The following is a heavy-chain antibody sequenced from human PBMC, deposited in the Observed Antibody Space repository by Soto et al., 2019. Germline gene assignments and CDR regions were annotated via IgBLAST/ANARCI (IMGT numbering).Heavy chain of an antibody. D-gene: IGHD3-9*01. Sequence: QVQLVESGGGVVQPGRSLRLSCAASGFTFSSYGMHWVRQAPGKGLEWVAVISYDGGNKYYADSVKGRFTISRDNSKNTLYLQMNSLRAEDTAVYYCAKDLLDYDILTGYNEHGMDVWGQGTTVTVSS. CDR2: ISYDGGNK. CDR3: AKDLLDYDILTGYNEHGMDV. J-gene: IGHJ6*02. V-gene: IGHV3-30*18. CDR1: GFTFSSYG.